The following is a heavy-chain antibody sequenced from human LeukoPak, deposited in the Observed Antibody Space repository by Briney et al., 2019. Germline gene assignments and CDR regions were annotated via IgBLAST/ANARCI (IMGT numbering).Heavy chain of an antibody. Sequence: PGGSLRLSCAPSVFTFSRFAMSWGREAPGRGLEWVSTIHGSTTYHADSVKGRFTISRDNSKGTLYLQMNSLIDEDTAVYYCAKEGGSYQWTAFDIWGQGTMVTVSS. J-gene: IGHJ3*02. CDR2: IHGSTT. V-gene: IGHV3-23*01. D-gene: IGHD1-26*01. CDR1: VFTFSRFA. CDR3: AKEGGSYQWTAFDI.